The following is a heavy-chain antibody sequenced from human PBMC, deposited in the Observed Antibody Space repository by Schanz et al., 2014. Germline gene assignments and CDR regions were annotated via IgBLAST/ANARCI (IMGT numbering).Heavy chain of an antibody. CDR1: GDSISSTSYY. V-gene: IGHV4-39*01. J-gene: IGHJ5*02. CDR3: ARHGKYSSSWFDI. D-gene: IGHD6-13*01. Sequence: QLQMQESGPGLVKPSETLSLTCSVSGDSISSTSYYWGWIRQTSGKGLEWIGSIYYRGNTYYNPPQKRGVPIPVKPSKNHFPWRESSGPAADTAVYYCARHGKYSSSWFDIWGQGALVIVSS. CDR2: IYYRGNT.